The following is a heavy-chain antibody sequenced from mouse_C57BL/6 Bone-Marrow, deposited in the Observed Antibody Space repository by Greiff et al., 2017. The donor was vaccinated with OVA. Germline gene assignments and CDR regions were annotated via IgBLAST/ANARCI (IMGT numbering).Heavy chain of an antibody. CDR1: GYTFTSYW. Sequence: QVQLQQPGAELVKPGASVKMSCKASGYTFTSYWITWVKQRPGQGLEWIGDIYPGSGSTNYNEKFKSKATLTVDTSSSPAYMQLSSLTSEDSAVYYCAREGYYGSSPAWFAYWGQGTLVTVSA. J-gene: IGHJ3*01. V-gene: IGHV1-55*01. D-gene: IGHD1-1*01. CDR2: IYPGSGST. CDR3: AREGYYGSSPAWFAY.